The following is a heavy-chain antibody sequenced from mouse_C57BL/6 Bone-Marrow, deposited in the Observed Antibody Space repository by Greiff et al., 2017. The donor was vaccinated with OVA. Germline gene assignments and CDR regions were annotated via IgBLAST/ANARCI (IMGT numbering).Heavy chain of an antibody. V-gene: IGHV1-18*01. CDR2: INPNNGGT. CDR1: GYTFTDYN. CDR3: ARSYYGSFAMDY. D-gene: IGHD1-1*01. J-gene: IGHJ4*01. Sequence: EVHLVESGPELVKPGASVKIPCKASGYTFTDYNMDWVKQSHGKSLEWIGDINPNNGGTIYNQKFKGKATLTVDKSSSTAYMELRSLTSEDTAVYYCARSYYGSFAMDYWGQGTSVTVSS.